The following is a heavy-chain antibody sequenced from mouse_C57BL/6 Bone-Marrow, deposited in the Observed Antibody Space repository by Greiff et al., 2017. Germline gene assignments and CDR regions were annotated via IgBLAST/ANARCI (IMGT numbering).Heavy chain of an antibody. D-gene: IGHD1-1*01. Sequence: VQLQESGAELMKPGASVKLSCKATGYTFTGYWIEWVKQRPGHGLEWIGEIFPGSGSTNYTEKFKGKATFTADTSSNTAYMQLSSLTTEDSAIXSCARNYGSSWYFDVWGTGTTVTVSS. V-gene: IGHV1-9*01. J-gene: IGHJ1*03. CDR3: ARNYGSSWYFDV. CDR1: GYTFTGYW. CDR2: IFPGSGST.